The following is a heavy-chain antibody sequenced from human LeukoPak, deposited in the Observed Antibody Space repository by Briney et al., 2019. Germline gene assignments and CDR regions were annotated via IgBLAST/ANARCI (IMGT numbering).Heavy chain of an antibody. Sequence: SETLSLTCTVSGGSISSGDYYWSWIRPPPGKGLEWIGYIYYSGSTYYNPSLKSRVTISVDTSKNQFSLKLSSVTAADTAVYYCARESTSYDILTGYYDYWGQGTLVTVSS. CDR1: GGSISSGDYY. D-gene: IGHD3-9*01. CDR2: IYYSGST. J-gene: IGHJ4*02. V-gene: IGHV4-30-4*01. CDR3: ARESTSYDILTGYYDY.